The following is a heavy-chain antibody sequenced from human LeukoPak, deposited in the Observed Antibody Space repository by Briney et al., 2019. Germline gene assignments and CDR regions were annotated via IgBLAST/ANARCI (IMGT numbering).Heavy chain of an antibody. CDR1: GSPLGSNR. Sequence: GGSLRLPCPASGSPLGSNRINWVGKAPGKGLGWASLISSSSSYIYYADSVRGRFIISRDNAKNSLYLEMNYLRADDTGLYFCVRGVGPADTLLEDFDCWGPGSLVTVSS. J-gene: IGHJ4*02. CDR2: ISSSSSYI. CDR3: VRGVGPADTLLEDFDC. V-gene: IGHV3-21*01. D-gene: IGHD2-2*01.